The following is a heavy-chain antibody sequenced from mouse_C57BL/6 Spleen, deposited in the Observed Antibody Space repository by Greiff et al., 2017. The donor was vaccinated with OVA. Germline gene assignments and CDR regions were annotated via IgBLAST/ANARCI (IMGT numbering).Heavy chain of an antibody. CDR1: GSTFSDYG. J-gene: IGHJ2*01. V-gene: IGHV5-17*01. CDR3: ERKGDYFYY. Sequence: EVKLVESGGGLVKPGGSLKLSCAASGSTFSDYGIHWVRQAPEKGLEWVAYISSGSSTIYYADTVKGRFTISRDNAKNTLFLQMTSLRSEDTAMYYCERKGDYFYYWGQGTTLAVSS. CDR2: ISSGSSTI.